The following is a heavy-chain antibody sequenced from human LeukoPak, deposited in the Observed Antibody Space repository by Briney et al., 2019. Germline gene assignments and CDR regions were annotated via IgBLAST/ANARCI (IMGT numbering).Heavy chain of an antibody. CDR2: IYYSGST. D-gene: IGHD3-3*01. J-gene: IGHJ4*02. CDR3: ARQSQWWLLSYYFDY. V-gene: IGHV4-59*08. CDR1: VGSISSSY. Sequence: PSETLSLTCTVSVGSISSSYWSWIRQPPGKGLEWIGYIYYSGSTNYNPSLKSRVTISVDTSKNQFSLKLSSVTAADTAVYYCARQSQWWLLSYYFDYWGQGTLVTVSS.